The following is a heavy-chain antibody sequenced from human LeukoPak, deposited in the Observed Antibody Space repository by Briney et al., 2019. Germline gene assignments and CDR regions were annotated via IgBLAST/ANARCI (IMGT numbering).Heavy chain of an antibody. J-gene: IGHJ5*02. V-gene: IGHV1-69*05. D-gene: IGHD6-6*01. CDR3: ATDPGLVAARPRGWFDP. CDR2: IIPIFGTA. CDR1: GYTLTELS. Sequence: GASVKVSCKVSGYTLTELSMHWVRQAPGQGLEWMGRIIPIFGTANYAQKFQGRVTITTDESTSTAYMELSSLRSEDTAVYYCATDPGLVAARPRGWFDPWGQGTLVTVSS.